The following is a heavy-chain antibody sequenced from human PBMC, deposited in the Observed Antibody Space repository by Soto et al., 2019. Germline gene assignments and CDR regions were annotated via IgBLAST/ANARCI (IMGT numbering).Heavy chain of an antibody. CDR1: GYTFTSYG. J-gene: IGHJ6*02. CDR2: ISAYDGYT. Sequence: QVQLVQSGAEVKKPGASVKASCKASGYTFTSYGINWVRQAPGQGLEWLGWISAYDGYTNYAQILQGRVSMTTDTSTKTAYMELRSLRSDDTAMYYCARGGFYDSSGARNYYYYGMNVWGQGTTVTVSS. V-gene: IGHV1-18*01. CDR3: ARGGFYDSSGARNYYYYGMNV. D-gene: IGHD3-22*01.